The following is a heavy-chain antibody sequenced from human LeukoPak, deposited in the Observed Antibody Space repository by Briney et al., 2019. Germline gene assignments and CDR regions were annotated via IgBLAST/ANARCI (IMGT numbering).Heavy chain of an antibody. CDR1: GFTFSSYW. J-gene: IGHJ4*02. CDR3: VGGYDLRF. V-gene: IGHV3-74*01. Sequence: PGGSLRLSCAASGFTFSSYWMHWVRQAPGKGLMWVSRIKSDGCITNYADSVKGRFTLSRDNAKNTLYLQMNSLRAEDTAVYYCVGGYDLRFRGQGTQVTVSS. CDR2: IKSDGCIT. D-gene: IGHD5-12*01.